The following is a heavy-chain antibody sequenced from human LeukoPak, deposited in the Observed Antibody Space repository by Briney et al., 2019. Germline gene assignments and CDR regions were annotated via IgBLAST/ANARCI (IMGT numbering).Heavy chain of an antibody. D-gene: IGHD3-16*01. Sequence: GGSLRLSCAASGFTFDDYAMHWVRQAPGKGLEWVSGISWNSGSIGYADSVKGRFTISRDNAKNSLYLQMNSLRAEDMALYYCARDTGGVVYWGQGTLVTVSS. CDR3: ARDTGGVVY. V-gene: IGHV3-9*03. CDR2: ISWNSGSI. J-gene: IGHJ4*02. CDR1: GFTFDDYA.